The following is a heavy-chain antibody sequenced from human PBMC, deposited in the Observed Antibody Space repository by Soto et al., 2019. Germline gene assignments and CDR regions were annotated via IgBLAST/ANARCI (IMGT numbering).Heavy chain of an antibody. D-gene: IGHD4-17*01. J-gene: IGHJ4*01. V-gene: IGHV4-39*07. CDR1: GGSISSSSYY. Sequence: SETLSLTCTVSGGSISSSSYYWGWIRQPPGKGLEWIGSIYYSGSTYYNPSLKSRVTISVDTSKNQCSLKLSSVTAVDTAVYFCARVGVLYTVYGDCKLFDYWGQGTLVTGSS. CDR2: IYYSGST. CDR3: ARVGVLYTVYGDCKLFDY.